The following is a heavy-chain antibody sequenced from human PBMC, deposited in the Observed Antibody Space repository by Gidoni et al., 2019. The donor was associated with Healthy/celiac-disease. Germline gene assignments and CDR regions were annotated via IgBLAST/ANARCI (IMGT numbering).Heavy chain of an antibody. D-gene: IGHD6-19*01. J-gene: IGHJ3*02. CDR2: ISWNSGSI. V-gene: IGHV3-9*01. CDR3: AKDSSSDAFDI. Sequence: EVQLVESGGGLVQPGRSLRLSCAASGFNFDEYAMHWVLQAPGKGLEWVSGISWNSGSIGYADSVKGRFTISRDNAKNSLYLQMNSLRAEDTALYYCAKDSSSDAFDIWGQGTMVTVSS. CDR1: GFNFDEYA.